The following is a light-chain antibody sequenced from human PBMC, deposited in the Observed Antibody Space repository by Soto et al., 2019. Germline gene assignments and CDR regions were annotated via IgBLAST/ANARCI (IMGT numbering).Light chain of an antibody. CDR1: QSVSTN. CDR2: GES. J-gene: IGKJ2*01. CDR3: HKYDDGPYT. Sequence: VMTQSPAILSVSPGERATLSCRASQSVSTNVAWYQQIPGQTPRLLIYGESTRATGIPVRFSGSGSGTELTLTISRLQSEDFAVYYCHKYDDGPYTCGQGTKVEIK. V-gene: IGKV3-15*01.